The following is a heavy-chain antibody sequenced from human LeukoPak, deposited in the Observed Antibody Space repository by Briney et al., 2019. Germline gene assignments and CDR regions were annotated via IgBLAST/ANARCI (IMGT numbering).Heavy chain of an antibody. CDR1: GGSISSSSYY. V-gene: IGHV4-39*07. D-gene: IGHD3-10*01. Sequence: PSETLSLTCTVSGGSISSSSYYWGWIRQPPGKGLEWFGSIYYSGSTYYNPSLKSRVTISVDTSNNQFSLKLSPVTAADTAVYYCARDREGITMVNNWFDPWGQGTLVTVSS. CDR2: IYYSGST. J-gene: IGHJ5*02. CDR3: ARDREGITMVNNWFDP.